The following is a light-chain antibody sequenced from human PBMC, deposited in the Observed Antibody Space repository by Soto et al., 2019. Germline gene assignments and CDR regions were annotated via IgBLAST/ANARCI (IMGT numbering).Light chain of an antibody. Sequence: EIVLTQSPATLSLSPGERATLSCRASQSVNYSLAWYQHKPGQAPRLLIYDGSNRATGIPDRFSGSGSGTDFTLTISSLEPEDFTVYYCQQRTDWSFTFGPGTKVD. CDR3: QQRTDWSFT. J-gene: IGKJ3*01. CDR2: DGS. V-gene: IGKV3-11*01. CDR1: QSVNYS.